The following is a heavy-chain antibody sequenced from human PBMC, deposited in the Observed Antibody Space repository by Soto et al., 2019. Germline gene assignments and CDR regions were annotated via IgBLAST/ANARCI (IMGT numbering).Heavy chain of an antibody. V-gene: IGHV1-2*04. CDR3: ARDPIAVAGTGNYYYYGMDV. J-gene: IGHJ6*02. CDR1: GYTFTGYY. Sequence: GASVKVSCKASGYTFTGYYMHWVRQAPGQGLERMGWINPNSGGTNYALKFQGWVTMTRDTSISTAYLELSRLRSDDTAMYYCARDPIAVAGTGNYYYYGMDVWGQGTTVTVSS. CDR2: INPNSGGT. D-gene: IGHD6-19*01.